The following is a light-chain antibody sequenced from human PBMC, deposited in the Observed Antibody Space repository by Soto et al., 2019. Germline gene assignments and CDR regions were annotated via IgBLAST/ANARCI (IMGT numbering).Light chain of an antibody. Sequence: DIQMTQSPSTLSASVGDRVTITCRASQSINNWLAWYQQKPGKAPKLLIFDASSLESGVPSRFSGSGSGTEFTLTISSLQPDDFATYYCQQYKSYSPYTFGQGTKLEIK. CDR3: QQYKSYSPYT. CDR1: QSINNW. J-gene: IGKJ2*01. V-gene: IGKV1-5*01. CDR2: DAS.